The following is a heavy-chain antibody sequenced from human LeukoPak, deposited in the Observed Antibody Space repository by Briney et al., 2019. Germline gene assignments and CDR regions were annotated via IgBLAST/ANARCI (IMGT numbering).Heavy chain of an antibody. D-gene: IGHD6-13*01. CDR3: AKDFRPFQPGIAAAYGVDY. CDR1: GFTFRDNG. Sequence: GGSLRLSCTASGFTFRDNGIHWVRQAPGKGLEWVSGISWNSGSIGYADSVKGRFTISRDNAKNSLYLQMNSLRAEDTALYYCAKDFRPFQPGIAAAYGVDYWGQGTLVTVSS. CDR2: ISWNSGSI. V-gene: IGHV3-9*01. J-gene: IGHJ4*02.